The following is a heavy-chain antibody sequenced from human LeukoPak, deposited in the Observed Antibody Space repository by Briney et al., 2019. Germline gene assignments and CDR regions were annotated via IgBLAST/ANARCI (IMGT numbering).Heavy chain of an antibody. CDR3: ARSGLRFLEWLPALDY. CDR1: GYTFTSYY. D-gene: IGHD3-3*01. Sequence: GASVKVSCKASGYTFTSYYMHWVRQAPGQGLEWMGIINPSGGSTSYAQKLQGRVTMTTDTSTSTAYMELRSLRSDDTAVYYCARSGLRFLEWLPALDYWGQGTLVTVSS. V-gene: IGHV1-46*01. J-gene: IGHJ4*02. CDR2: INPSGGST.